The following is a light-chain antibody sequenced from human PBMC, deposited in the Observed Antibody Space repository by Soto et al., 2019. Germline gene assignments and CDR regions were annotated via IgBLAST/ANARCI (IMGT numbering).Light chain of an antibody. Sequence: EIVMTQSPATLSVSPGERATLSCRASQSVGGNLAWYQQSPGRAPRLLIYDASTRATDIPARFSGSGSGTEFTLTISSLQSEDFALYYCQQYHNWPLYTFGQGTKLEIK. CDR1: QSVGGN. CDR3: QQYHNWPLYT. CDR2: DAS. J-gene: IGKJ2*01. V-gene: IGKV3-15*01.